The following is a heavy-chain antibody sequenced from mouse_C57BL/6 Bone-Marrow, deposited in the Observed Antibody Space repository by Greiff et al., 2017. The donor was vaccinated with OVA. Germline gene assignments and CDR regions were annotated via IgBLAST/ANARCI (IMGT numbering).Heavy chain of an antibody. CDR3: ARWVLGYFDV. J-gene: IGHJ1*03. V-gene: IGHV5-4*03. Sequence: EVKLVESGGGLVQPGGSLKLSCAASGFTFSSYAMSWVRQTPEKRLEWVATISDGGSYTYYPDNVKGRFTISRDNAKNNLYLQMSHLKSEDTAMYYCARWVLGYFDVWGTGTTVTVSS. CDR1: GFTFSSYA. CDR2: ISDGGSYT.